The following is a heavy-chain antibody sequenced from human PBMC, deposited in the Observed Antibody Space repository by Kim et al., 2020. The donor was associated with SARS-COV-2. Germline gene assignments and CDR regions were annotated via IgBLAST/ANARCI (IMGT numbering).Heavy chain of an antibody. Sequence: GGSLRLSCAASGFTVSSNYMSWVRQAPGKGLEWVSVIYSGGSTYYADSVKGRFTISRDNSKNTLYLQMNSLRAEDTAVYYCARPTGYDILTGYEDDYWGQGTLVTVSS. J-gene: IGHJ4*02. CDR1: GFTVSSNY. CDR3: ARPTGYDILTGYEDDY. V-gene: IGHV3-66*01. CDR2: IYSGGST. D-gene: IGHD3-9*01.